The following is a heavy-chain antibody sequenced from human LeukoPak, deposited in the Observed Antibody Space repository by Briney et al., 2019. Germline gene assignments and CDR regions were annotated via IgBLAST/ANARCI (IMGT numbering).Heavy chain of an antibody. CDR2: IYYSGST. CDR3: ARDQSSGYNWFAP. CDR1: GGSISSYY. J-gene: IGHJ5*02. V-gene: IGHV4-59*12. Sequence: SETLSLTCTVSGGSISSYYWSWIRQPPGKGLERIGYIYYSGSTNYNPSLKSRVTISVDTSKNQFSLKVTSVTAADTAVYYCARDQSSGYNWFAPWGRGTLVTVSS. D-gene: IGHD6-19*01.